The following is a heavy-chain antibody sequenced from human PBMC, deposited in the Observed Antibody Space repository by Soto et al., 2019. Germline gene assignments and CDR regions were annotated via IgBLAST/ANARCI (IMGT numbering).Heavy chain of an antibody. Sequence: GGSLRLSCAASGFTFSSYAMSWVRQAPGKGLEWVSAISGSGGSTYYADSVKGRFTISRDNSKNTLYLQMNSLRAEDTAVYYCAKRGVPGITRVRGYYYYYGMDGWGKGTTVTVSS. CDR3: AKRGVPGITRVRGYYYYYGMDG. J-gene: IGHJ6*04. CDR1: GFTFSSYA. CDR2: ISGSGGST. D-gene: IGHD3-10*01. V-gene: IGHV3-23*01.